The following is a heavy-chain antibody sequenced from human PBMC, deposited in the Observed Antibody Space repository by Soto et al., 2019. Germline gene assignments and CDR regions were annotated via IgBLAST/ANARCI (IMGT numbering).Heavy chain of an antibody. CDR1: GYSFSNYW. D-gene: IGHD3-22*01. Sequence: PGESLKISCKGSGYSFSNYWIGWVRQMPGKGLEWMGRIDPSDSYTNYSPSFQGHVTISADKSISTAYLQWSSLKASDTAMYYCARQYYDMRGGYDAFEIGGKGKVVT. V-gene: IGHV5-10-1*01. J-gene: IGHJ3*02. CDR2: IDPSDSYT. CDR3: ARQYYDMRGGYDAFEI.